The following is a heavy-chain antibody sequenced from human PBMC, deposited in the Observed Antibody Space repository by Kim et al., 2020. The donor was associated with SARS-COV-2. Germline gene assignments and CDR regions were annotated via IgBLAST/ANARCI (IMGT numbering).Heavy chain of an antibody. CDR1: GGSISSSSYY. J-gene: IGHJ4*02. CDR3: ARSSTMIVRDAFRY. D-gene: IGHD3-22*01. V-gene: IGHV4-39*01. Sequence: SETLSLTCTVSGGSISSSSYYWGWLRQPPGKGLEWIGSIYYSGSTYYNPSLKSRVTISVDTSKSQFSLKLSSVTAADTAVYYCARSSTMIVRDAFRYWGQGTLVTVSS. CDR2: IYYSGST.